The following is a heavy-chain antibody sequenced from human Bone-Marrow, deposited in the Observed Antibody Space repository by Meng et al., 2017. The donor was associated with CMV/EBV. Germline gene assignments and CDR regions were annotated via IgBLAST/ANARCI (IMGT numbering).Heavy chain of an antibody. CDR3: ARAPLRYSSSWYLGWFDP. D-gene: IGHD6-13*01. V-gene: IGHV4-59*01. Sequence: SETLSLTCTVSGGSISSYYWSWIRQPPGKGLEWIGYIYYSGSTNYNPSLKSRVTISVDMSKNQFSLKPSSVTAADTAVYYSARAPLRYSSSWYLGWFDPWGQGTLVTVSS. CDR2: IYYSGST. J-gene: IGHJ5*02. CDR1: GGSISSYY.